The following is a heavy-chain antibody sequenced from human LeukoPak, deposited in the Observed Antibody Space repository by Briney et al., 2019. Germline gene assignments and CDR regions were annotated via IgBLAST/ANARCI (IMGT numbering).Heavy chain of an antibody. J-gene: IGHJ4*02. D-gene: IGHD4-23*01. Sequence: GGSLRLSCGASGFTFSGYGMHWVSRAPGKGLEGAAFISYDGSKKYYADSVKGRFTISRDNSKNTLYLQMNTLGAEDTAVYYCAKDHGGSFDYWGQGTLVTVSS. CDR1: GFTFSGYG. CDR2: ISYDGSKK. CDR3: AKDHGGSFDY. V-gene: IGHV3-30*02.